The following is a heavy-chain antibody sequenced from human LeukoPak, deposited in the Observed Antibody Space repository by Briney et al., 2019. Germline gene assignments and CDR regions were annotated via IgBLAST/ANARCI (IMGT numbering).Heavy chain of an antibody. J-gene: IGHJ5*02. Sequence: GGSLRLSCAASGFTFSSYAMSWVRQAPGKGLEWVSAISGSGGSTYYADSVKGRFTISRDNSKNTLYLQMNSLRAEDTAVYYCAEDLGGLWFGELHHFDPWGQGTLVTVSS. CDR1: GFTFSSYA. V-gene: IGHV3-23*01. CDR2: ISGSGGST. D-gene: IGHD3-10*01. CDR3: AEDLGGLWFGELHHFDP.